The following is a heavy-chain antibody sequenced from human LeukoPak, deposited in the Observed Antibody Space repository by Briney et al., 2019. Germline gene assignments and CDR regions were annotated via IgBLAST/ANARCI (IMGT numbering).Heavy chain of an antibody. V-gene: IGHV1-46*01. Sequence: ASVKVSCKASGYSFSNLYIHWVRQAPGQGLEWMGMNNPSGGSTIYAQKFQGRLTMTRDTSTSTVYMELSSLRSEDTAVYFCATGGYDWDAYDYWGQETPVTVSS. D-gene: IGHD3-16*01. J-gene: IGHJ4*02. CDR2: NNPSGGST. CDR1: GYSFSNLY. CDR3: ATGGYDWDAYDY.